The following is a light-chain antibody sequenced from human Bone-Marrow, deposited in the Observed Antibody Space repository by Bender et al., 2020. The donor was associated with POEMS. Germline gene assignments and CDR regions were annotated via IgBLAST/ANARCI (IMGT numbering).Light chain of an antibody. J-gene: IGLJ3*02. CDR1: VFPRQY. Sequence: SSELKQPPSVSVSPGQTARITCSGDVFPRQYAYWYQQKPGQAPLLIIYKDIERPSGIPERFSGSGSGTTVTLTINGVQAEDEADYYCQSVDSSGTSFWIFGGGTKLTVL. V-gene: IGLV3-25*03. CDR3: QSVDSSGTSFWI. CDR2: KDI.